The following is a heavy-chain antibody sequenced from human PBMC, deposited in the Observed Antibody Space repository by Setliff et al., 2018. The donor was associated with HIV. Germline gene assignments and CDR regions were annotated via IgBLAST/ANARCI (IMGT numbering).Heavy chain of an antibody. Sequence: GGSLRLSCAASGFTFSSYGMHWVRQAPGKGLEWVAFIWYDGSNKYYADSVKGRFTISRDNSKNMLYLQMNSLRAEDTAVYYCAKSGVRPHPSHDYYYYGMDVWGQGTTVTVSS. CDR3: AKSGVRPHPSHDYYYYGMDV. CDR2: IWYDGSNK. J-gene: IGHJ6*02. D-gene: IGHD1-1*01. CDR1: GFTFSSYG. V-gene: IGHV3-30*02.